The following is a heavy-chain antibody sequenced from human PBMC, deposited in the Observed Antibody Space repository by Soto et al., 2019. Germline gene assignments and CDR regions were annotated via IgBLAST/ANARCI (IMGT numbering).Heavy chain of an antibody. D-gene: IGHD5-18*01. CDR1: GYTFTSYD. CDR3: ARGVNGYSYGLYYYYMDV. J-gene: IGHJ6*03. V-gene: IGHV1-8*01. CDR2: MNPNSGNT. Sequence: QVQLVQSGAEVKKPGASVKVSCKASGYTFTSYDINWVRQATGQGLEWMGWMNPNSGNTGYAQKFQGRVTMTSNTSISTAYMELSSLRSEDTAVDYCARGVNGYSYGLYYYYMDVWGKGTTVTVSS.